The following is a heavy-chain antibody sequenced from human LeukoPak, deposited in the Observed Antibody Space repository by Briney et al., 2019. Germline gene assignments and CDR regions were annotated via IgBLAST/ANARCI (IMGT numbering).Heavy chain of an antibody. J-gene: IGHJ3*01. V-gene: IGHV3-7*01. CDR1: GFTFGKYW. CDR2: IKEDGSEQ. D-gene: IGHD3-16*01. Sequence: GGSLRLSCVASGFTFGKYWMSWVRQAPGKGLQWVANIKEDGSEQHCVDSVKGRFTISRDNTKNSLYLQMNSLRVEDTAVYYCARFRGGVWGQGTMVTVSS. CDR3: ARFRGGV.